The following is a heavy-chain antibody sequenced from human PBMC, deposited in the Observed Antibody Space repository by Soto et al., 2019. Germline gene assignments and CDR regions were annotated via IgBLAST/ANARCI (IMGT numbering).Heavy chain of an antibody. CDR1: GFTFSSYA. J-gene: IGHJ4*02. D-gene: IGHD6-19*01. CDR3: AKSGSGWYYFEY. Sequence: GGSLRLSCAASGFTFSSYAMSWVRQAPGKGLEWVSAISASGGSTYYADSVKGRFTISRDNSKNTLYLQMNSLRAEDTAVYYCAKSGSGWYYFEYWGQGTLVTVSS. CDR2: ISASGGST. V-gene: IGHV3-23*01.